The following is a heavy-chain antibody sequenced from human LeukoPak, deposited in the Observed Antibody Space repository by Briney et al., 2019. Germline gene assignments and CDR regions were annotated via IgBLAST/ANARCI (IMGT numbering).Heavy chain of an antibody. J-gene: IGHJ4*02. CDR2: INPNSGGT. CDR3: ARGNIFDYYGSGSYNW. D-gene: IGHD3-10*01. V-gene: IGHV1-2*02. Sequence: ASVKVSCKASGYTFTGYYMHWVRQAPGQGLEWMGWINPNSGGTNYAQKFQGRVTMTRDTSISTAYMELSRLRSDDTAVYYCARGNIFDYYGSGSYNWWGQGTLVTVSS. CDR1: GYTFTGYY.